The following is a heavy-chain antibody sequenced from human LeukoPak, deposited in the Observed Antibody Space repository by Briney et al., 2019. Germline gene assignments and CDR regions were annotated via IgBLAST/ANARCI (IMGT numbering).Heavy chain of an antibody. CDR3: ARGSIAAAEGPHWFDP. J-gene: IGHJ5*02. V-gene: IGHV4-59*01. CDR1: GGSISNYY. CDR2: IYYSGSA. D-gene: IGHD6-13*01. Sequence: PSETLSLTCTVSGGSISNYYWSWIRQPPGKGLEWIGYIYYSGSANYNPSLKSRVTLSVDTSKNQFSLKLSSVTAADTAVYYCARGSIAAAEGPHWFDPWGQGTLVAVSS.